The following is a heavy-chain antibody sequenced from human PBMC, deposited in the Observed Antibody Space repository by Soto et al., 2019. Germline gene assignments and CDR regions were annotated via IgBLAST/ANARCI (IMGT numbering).Heavy chain of an antibody. CDR3: AIGSGTYYAGHFDP. CDR1: GFTFSSHW. D-gene: IGHD1-26*01. CDR2: IKQDGSEK. J-gene: IGHJ5*02. V-gene: IGHV3-7*03. Sequence: EVQPVESGGGLVQPGGSLRLSCGASGFTFSSHWMSWVRQAPGKGLEWVASIKQDGSEKHYVDSVKGRFTISRDDAKNSLYLQMNSLRAEDTAVYYCAIGSGTYYAGHFDPWGQGTLVTVSS.